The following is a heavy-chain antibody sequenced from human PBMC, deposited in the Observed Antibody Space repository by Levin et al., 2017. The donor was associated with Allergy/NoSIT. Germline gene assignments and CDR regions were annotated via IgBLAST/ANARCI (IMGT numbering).Heavy chain of an antibody. CDR2: INPNSGGT. Sequence: ASVKVSCKASGYTFTGYYMHWVRQAPGQGLEWMGWINPNSGGTNYAQKFQGRVTMTRDTSISTAYMELSRLRSDDTAVYYCARLPPYNWNDVGFDYWGQGTLVTVSS. D-gene: IGHD1-1*01. V-gene: IGHV1-2*02. J-gene: IGHJ4*02. CDR3: ARLPPYNWNDVGFDY. CDR1: GYTFTGYY.